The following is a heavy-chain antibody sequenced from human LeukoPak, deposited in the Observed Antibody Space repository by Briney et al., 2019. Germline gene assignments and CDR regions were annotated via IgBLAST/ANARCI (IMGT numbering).Heavy chain of an antibody. CDR2: ISSSSSTM. Sequence: GGSLRLSCTASGFALSTYSMNWVRQGPGKGLEWVSYISSSSSTMYYAASVKGRFTISRDNAKNSLYLQMNSLRAEDTAVYYCARDPPPYYYDSSGYHLGFDYWGQGTLVTVSS. CDR1: GFALSTYS. V-gene: IGHV3-48*01. CDR3: ARDPPPYYYDSSGYHLGFDY. D-gene: IGHD3-22*01. J-gene: IGHJ4*02.